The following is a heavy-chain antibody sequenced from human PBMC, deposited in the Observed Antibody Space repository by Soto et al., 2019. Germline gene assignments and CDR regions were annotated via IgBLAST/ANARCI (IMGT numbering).Heavy chain of an antibody. Sequence: GGSLRLSCAASGFTFSSYSMNWVRQAPGKGLEWVSYISSSSSTIYYADSVKGRFTISRDNAKNTVYLEMDSLTAEDTAVYYCARPYTVTMRNGTDVSRQGTTVTVSS. CDR3: ARPYTVTMRNGTDV. CDR1: GFTFSSYS. J-gene: IGHJ6*02. CDR2: ISSSSSTI. V-gene: IGHV3-48*04. D-gene: IGHD2-21*02.